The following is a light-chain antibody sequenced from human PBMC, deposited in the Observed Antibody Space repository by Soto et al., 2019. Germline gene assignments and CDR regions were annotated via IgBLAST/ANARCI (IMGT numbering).Light chain of an antibody. Sequence: EIGVTQSAGTLSLSPGESATLSCRASQRLXSRYLVWNQQKPGQAPGLLXDPASRRATGSPDRLSGSGSGTDFTLTISSLQPEYFANYYFLQDYNDPRTFGGGTKVDIK. J-gene: IGKJ4*01. V-gene: IGKV3D-7*01. CDR3: LQDYNDPRT. CDR2: PAS. CDR1: QRLXSRY.